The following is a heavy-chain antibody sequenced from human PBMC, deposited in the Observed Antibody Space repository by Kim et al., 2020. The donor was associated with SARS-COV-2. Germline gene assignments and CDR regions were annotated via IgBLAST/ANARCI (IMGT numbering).Heavy chain of an antibody. CDR2: IRSKANSYAT. D-gene: IGHD2-15*01. J-gene: IGHJ6*02. Sequence: GGSLRLSCAASGFTFSGSAMHWVRQASGKGLEWVGRIRSKANSYATAYAASVKGRFTISRDDSKNTAYLQMNSLKTEDTAVYYCTTKVVAAEYYYYGMDVWGQGTTVTVSS. CDR1: GFTFSGSA. V-gene: IGHV3-73*01. CDR3: TTKVVAAEYYYYGMDV.